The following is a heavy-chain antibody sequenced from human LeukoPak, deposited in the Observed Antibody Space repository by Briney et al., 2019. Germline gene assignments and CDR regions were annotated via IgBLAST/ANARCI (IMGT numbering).Heavy chain of an antibody. CDR3: AKLSSGYSSGWYYFDY. D-gene: IGHD6-19*01. J-gene: IGHJ4*02. V-gene: IGHV1-2*02. CDR1: GYTFTGYY. Sequence: ASVRGSCKASGYTFTGYYMHWVRQAPGQGLEWMGWINPNSGGTNYAQKFQGRVTMTRDTSISTAYMELSRLRSDDTAVYYCAKLSSGYSSGWYYFDYWGRGPLVTVT. CDR2: INPNSGGT.